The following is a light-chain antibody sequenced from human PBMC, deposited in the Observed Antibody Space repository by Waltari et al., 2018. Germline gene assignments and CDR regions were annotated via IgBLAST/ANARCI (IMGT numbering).Light chain of an antibody. Sequence: EILMTQSPASLSVSPGESATRPCRASQSLNTNLAWYQQKPGQDPRLLVYGASTRATGVPARFSGSGSGTEFTLTISSLQSEDAGVYYCQQYNNWPTSYTFGQGTKLEIK. J-gene: IGKJ2*01. CDR1: QSLNTN. CDR2: GAS. CDR3: QQYNNWPTSYT. V-gene: IGKV3-15*01.